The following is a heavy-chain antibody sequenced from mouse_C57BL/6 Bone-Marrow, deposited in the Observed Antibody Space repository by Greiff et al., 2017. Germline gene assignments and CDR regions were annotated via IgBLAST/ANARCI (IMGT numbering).Heavy chain of an antibody. V-gene: IGHV1-69*01. CDR1: GYTFTSYW. CDR2: IDPSDSYT. Sequence: QVQLQQPGAELVMPGASVKLSCKASGYTFTSYWMHWVKQRPGQGLEWIGEIDPSDSYTNYNQKFQGKSTLTVDKSSSTAYMQLSSLTSEDSSVYYCARTTTVVAGDYWGQGTTLTVS. CDR3: ARTTTVVAGDY. J-gene: IGHJ2*01. D-gene: IGHD1-1*01.